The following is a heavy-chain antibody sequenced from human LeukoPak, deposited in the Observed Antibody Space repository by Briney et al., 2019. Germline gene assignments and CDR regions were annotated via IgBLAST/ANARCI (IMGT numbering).Heavy chain of an antibody. V-gene: IGHV3-30*14. J-gene: IGHJ6*02. CDR2: ISYDGSNK. CDR3: ASVRYCSGGSCYSNYYYGMDV. D-gene: IGHD2-15*01. CDR1: GFTFSSYA. Sequence: GGSLRLSCAASGFTFSSYAMHWVRQAPGKGLEWVAVISYDGSNKYYADSVKGRFTISRDNSKNTLYLQMNSLRAEDTAVYYCASVRYCSGGSCYSNYYYGMDVWGQGTTVTVSS.